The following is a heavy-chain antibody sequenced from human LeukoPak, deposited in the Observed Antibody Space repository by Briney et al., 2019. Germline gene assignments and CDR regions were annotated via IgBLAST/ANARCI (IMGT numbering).Heavy chain of an antibody. D-gene: IGHD3-10*01. V-gene: IGHV1-2*02. CDR1: GYTFTDYY. Sequence: GASVKVSCKASGYTFTDYYMHWVRQAPGQGLEWMGWINTISGGTNYAQKFQGRVTMTRDTSISTAYMELSRLRSDDTAVYYCARGPRVVRGVISYYYYYMDVWGKGTTVTISS. CDR3: ARGPRVVRGVISYYYYYMDV. J-gene: IGHJ6*03. CDR2: INTISGGT.